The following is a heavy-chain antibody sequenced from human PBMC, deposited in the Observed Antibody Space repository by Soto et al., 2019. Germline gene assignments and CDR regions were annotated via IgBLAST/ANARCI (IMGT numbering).Heavy chain of an antibody. CDR2: ITGSGSST. V-gene: IGHV3-23*01. D-gene: IGHD1-26*01. CDR3: AKDWDGGWFDP. Sequence: LRLSCAASGFTFSSYAMSWVRQAPGKGLEWVSSITGSGSSTFYADSAKGRFSISRDNSKNTLYLQMNSLRAEDTAVYYCAKDWDGGWFDPWGQGTLVTVSS. CDR1: GFTFSSYA. J-gene: IGHJ5*02.